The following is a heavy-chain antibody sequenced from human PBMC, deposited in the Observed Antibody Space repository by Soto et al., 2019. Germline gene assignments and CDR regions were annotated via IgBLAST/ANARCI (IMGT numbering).Heavy chain of an antibody. CDR2: ISAHNGNT. Sequence: QVHLVQSGAEVKKPGASVKVSCKGSGYTFTSYGITWVRQAPGQGLEWMGWISAHNGNTDYAQKRQRRVTVTRETSTSAAYMELRSMRSDDTAVYYCARGRYGDYWGQGALVTVSS. V-gene: IGHV1-18*01. J-gene: IGHJ4*02. D-gene: IGHD1-1*01. CDR1: GYTFTSYG. CDR3: ARGRYGDY.